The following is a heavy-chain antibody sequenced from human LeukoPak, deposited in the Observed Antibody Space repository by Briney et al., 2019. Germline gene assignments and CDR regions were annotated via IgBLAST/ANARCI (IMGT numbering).Heavy chain of an antibody. D-gene: IGHD3-22*01. CDR3: ARGYYDSSGCIDY. Sequence: GASVKVYCKASGGTFSSYAISWVRQAPGQGLEWMGGIIPIFGTANYAQKFQGRVTITADESTSTAYMELSSLRSEDTAVYYCARGYYDSSGCIDYWGQGTLVTVSS. CDR1: GGTFSSYA. J-gene: IGHJ4*02. V-gene: IGHV1-69*01. CDR2: IIPIFGTA.